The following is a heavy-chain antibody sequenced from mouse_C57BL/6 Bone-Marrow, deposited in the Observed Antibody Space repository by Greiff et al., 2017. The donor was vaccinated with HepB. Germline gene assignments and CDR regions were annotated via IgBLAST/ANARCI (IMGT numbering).Heavy chain of an antibody. Sequence: QVQLQQPGAELVKPGASVKLSCKASGYTFTSYWMDWVQQRPGQGLEWIGMIHPNSGSTNYNEKFKSKATMTVDKSSITVYMQISSLTSEDSAVYYCARDPSFFGCSPIDYWGQGTTLTVSS. D-gene: IGHD1-1*01. CDR1: GYTFTSYW. V-gene: IGHV1-64*01. CDR3: ARDPSFFGCSPIDY. J-gene: IGHJ2*01. CDR2: IHPNSGST.